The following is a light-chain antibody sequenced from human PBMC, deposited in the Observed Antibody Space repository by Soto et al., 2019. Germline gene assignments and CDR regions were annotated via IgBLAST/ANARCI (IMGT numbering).Light chain of an antibody. CDR2: DIS. CDR3: QQYGRSRT. Sequence: EIVLTQSPGTLSLSPGERATLSCRASQSVSSTYLAWYQQKPGQAPRLLIYDISNRATGIPDRFSGSGSGTDFTLTISRLEPEDVEVYYCQQYGRSRTFGQGTKVEIK. J-gene: IGKJ1*01. CDR1: QSVSSTY. V-gene: IGKV3-20*01.